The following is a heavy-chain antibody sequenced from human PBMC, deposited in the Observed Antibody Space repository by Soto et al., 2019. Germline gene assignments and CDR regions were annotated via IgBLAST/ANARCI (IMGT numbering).Heavy chain of an antibody. CDR3: ARGISVYCSGGSCSMYYYGMDV. D-gene: IGHD2-15*01. CDR1: GGSFSGYY. J-gene: IGHJ6*02. Sequence: QVQLQQWGAGLLKPSETLSLTCAVYGGSFSGYYWSWIRQPPGKGLEWIGEINHSGSTNYNPSLKSLVTISVDTSKNQFSLKLSSVTAADTAVYYCARGISVYCSGGSCSMYYYGMDVWGQGTTVTVSS. V-gene: IGHV4-34*01. CDR2: INHSGST.